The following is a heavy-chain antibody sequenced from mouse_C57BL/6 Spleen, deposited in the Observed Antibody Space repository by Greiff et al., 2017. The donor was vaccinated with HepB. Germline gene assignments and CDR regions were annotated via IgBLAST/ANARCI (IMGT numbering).Heavy chain of an antibody. D-gene: IGHD2-4*01. CDR1: GFTFSSYA. CDR2: ISDGGSYT. J-gene: IGHJ4*01. Sequence: EVQLVESGGGLVKPGGSLKLSCAASGFTFSSYAMSWVRQTPEKRLEWVATISDGGSYTYYPDNVKGRFTISRDNAKNNLYLQMSHLKSEDTAMYYCARDQNDYDGAMDYWGQGTSGTVSS. CDR3: ARDQNDYDGAMDY. V-gene: IGHV5-4*01.